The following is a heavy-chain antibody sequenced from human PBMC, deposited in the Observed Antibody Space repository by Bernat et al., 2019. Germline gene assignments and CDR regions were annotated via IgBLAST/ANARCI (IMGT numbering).Heavy chain of an antibody. CDR2: ISYDGSNK. CDR1: GFTFSNYG. Sequence: QVQLVESGGGVVQPGRSLRLSCAASGFTFSNYGIHWVRQAPGKGLEWVAVISYDGSNKNYATFVEGRFTISRDNSKNTLFLQMNSLRIEDTAVYYCAKEGTSRNFDYWGQGTLVTVSS. V-gene: IGHV3-30*18. D-gene: IGHD2-2*01. CDR3: AKEGTSRNFDY. J-gene: IGHJ4*02.